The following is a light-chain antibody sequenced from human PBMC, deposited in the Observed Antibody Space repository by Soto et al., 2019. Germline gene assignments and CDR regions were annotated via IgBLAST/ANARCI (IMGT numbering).Light chain of an antibody. CDR2: QDA. Sequence: SYELTQPPSVSVSPGQTASITCSGDKLGDKYACWYQQKPGQPPVLVIYQDAKRPSGIPERFSGSNSGNTATLTISGTQAMDEADYYCQAWDSNPGVFGGGTKLTVL. V-gene: IGLV3-1*01. CDR1: KLGDKY. CDR3: QAWDSNPGV. J-gene: IGLJ2*01.